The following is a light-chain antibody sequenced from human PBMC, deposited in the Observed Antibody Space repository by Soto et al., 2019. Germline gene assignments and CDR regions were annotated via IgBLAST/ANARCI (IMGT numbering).Light chain of an antibody. CDR3: QQYNSYSWN. CDR2: KDS. J-gene: IGKJ1*01. V-gene: IGKV1-5*03. CDR1: QSISGS. Sequence: DIQMTQSPSTLSASVGDRVTITCRASQSISGSLAWYQQKQGKAPKLLIYKDSSLESGVPSRFSGSGSGTEFTLTISNMHPDDFATYYCQQYNSYSWNFGQGTK.